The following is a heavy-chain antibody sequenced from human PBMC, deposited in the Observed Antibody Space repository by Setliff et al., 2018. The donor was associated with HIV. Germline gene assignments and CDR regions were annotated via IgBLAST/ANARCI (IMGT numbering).Heavy chain of an antibody. D-gene: IGHD5-18*01. CDR3: ARDQGYSYGFYAFDI. CDR1: GGFISSSSYY. V-gene: IGHV4-39*07. J-gene: IGHJ3*02. CDR2: IYYSGGT. Sequence: SETLSLTCTVSGGFISSSSYYWGWIRQPPGKGLEWVGSIYYSGGTYCNPSLKSRVTISVDTSKNQFSLKLSSVTAADTAVYYCARDQGYSYGFYAFDIWGQGTMVTVSS.